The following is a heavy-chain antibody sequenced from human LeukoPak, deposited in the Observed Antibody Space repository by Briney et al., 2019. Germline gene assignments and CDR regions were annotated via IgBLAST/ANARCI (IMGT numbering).Heavy chain of an antibody. V-gene: IGHV4-59*08. CDR3: VRRFAVNPRYEFDV. J-gene: IGHJ3*01. CDR2: IYYSGTT. Sequence: SETLSLTCTVSGDSISTYYWTWIRQPPGRGLEWIGCIYYSGTTNYNPSLKSRVTISVDTSKNQFSLRLNSVTAADTAVYYCVRRFAVNPRYEFDVWGQGTMVTVSS. D-gene: IGHD4-17*01. CDR1: GDSISTYY.